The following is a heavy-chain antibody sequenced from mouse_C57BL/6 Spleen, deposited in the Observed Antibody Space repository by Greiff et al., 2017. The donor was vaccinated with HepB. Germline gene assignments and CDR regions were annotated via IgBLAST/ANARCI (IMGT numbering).Heavy chain of an antibody. CDR1: GFNIKDDY. CDR3: TTGGSSPLAMDY. D-gene: IGHD1-1*01. CDR2: IDPENGDT. J-gene: IGHJ4*01. V-gene: IGHV14-4*01. Sequence: EVQLQQSGAELVRPGASVKLSCTASGFNIKDDYMHWVKQRPEQGLEWIGWIDPENGDTEYASKFQGKATITADTSSNTAYLQLSSLTSEDTAVYYCTTGGSSPLAMDYWGQGTSVTVSS.